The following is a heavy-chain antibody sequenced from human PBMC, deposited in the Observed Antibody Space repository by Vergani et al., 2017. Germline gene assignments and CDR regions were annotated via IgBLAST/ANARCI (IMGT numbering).Heavy chain of an antibody. Sequence: EVQLVESGGGLVKPGGSLRLSCAASGFTFSTYSMNWVRQAPGKGLEWVSTISSSSDYAYYADSVKGRFTISRDNAKNSLYLQMNSLRAEDTAVCYCATASRIVGASTNDYWGQGTLVTVSS. D-gene: IGHD1-26*01. V-gene: IGHV3-21*01. J-gene: IGHJ4*02. CDR2: ISSSSDYA. CDR1: GFTFSTYS. CDR3: ATASRIVGASTNDY.